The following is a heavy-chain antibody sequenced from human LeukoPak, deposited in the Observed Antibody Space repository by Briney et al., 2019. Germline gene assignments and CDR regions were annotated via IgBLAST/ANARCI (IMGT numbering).Heavy chain of an antibody. J-gene: IGHJ4*02. CDR3: ARSFTFGGVIVTTPFDY. Sequence: SETLSLTCTVYGGSFSGYYWSWSRQPPGRGLEWIGEINHSGSTNYNPSLKSRVTISVDTSKNQFSLKLSSVTAADTAVYYCARSFTFGGVIVTTPFDYWGQGTPVTVSS. D-gene: IGHD3-16*02. CDR1: GGSFSGYY. V-gene: IGHV4-34*01. CDR2: INHSGST.